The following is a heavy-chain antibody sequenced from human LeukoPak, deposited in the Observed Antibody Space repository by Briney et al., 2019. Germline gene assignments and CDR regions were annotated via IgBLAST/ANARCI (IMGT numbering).Heavy chain of an antibody. CDR1: GGSISSGGYY. CDR3: ARDLRITIFGVAYDWFDP. J-gene: IGHJ5*02. Sequence: SETLSLTCTVSGGSISSGGYYWSWIRQHPGKDLEWLGYIYYSGSTYYNPSLRSRVTISVDTSKNQFSLKLSSVTAADTAVYYCARDLRITIFGVAYDWFDPWGQGTLVTVSS. CDR2: IYYSGST. V-gene: IGHV4-31*03. D-gene: IGHD3-3*01.